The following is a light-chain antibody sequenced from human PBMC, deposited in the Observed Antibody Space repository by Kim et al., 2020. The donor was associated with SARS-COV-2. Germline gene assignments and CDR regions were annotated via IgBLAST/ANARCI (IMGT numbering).Light chain of an antibody. Sequence: DIQMTQSPSSLSASVGDRVTITCRASQSISSYLNWYQQKPGKAPKLLIYAASSLQSGVPSRFSGSGSGTDLTLTISSLQPEDFATYYCQQSYSTPPTFGGGTKVDIK. V-gene: IGKV1-39*01. CDR1: QSISSY. CDR2: AAS. J-gene: IGKJ4*01. CDR3: QQSYSTPPT.